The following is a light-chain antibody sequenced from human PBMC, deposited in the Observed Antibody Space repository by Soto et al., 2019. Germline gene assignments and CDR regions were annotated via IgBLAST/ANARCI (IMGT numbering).Light chain of an antibody. CDR1: QSVGSN. CDR3: QQYNNWPPVLT. V-gene: IGKV3-15*01. J-gene: IGKJ4*01. Sequence: EIVMTQSPATLSVSPGERATLSCRASQSVGSNLAWYQQKPGQAPRLLIYGASTRATGIPARFSGSGSGTEFTLTISSLQSEDFAVYYCQQYNNWPPVLTFGGGTKV. CDR2: GAS.